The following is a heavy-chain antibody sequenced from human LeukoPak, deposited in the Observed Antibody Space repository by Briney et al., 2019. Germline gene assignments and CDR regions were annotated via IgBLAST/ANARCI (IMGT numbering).Heavy chain of an antibody. Sequence: GGSLSLSCAASGFTFSSYAMSWVRQAPGKGLEWVSTISASGGSTYYADSVKGRFTISRDNSKNTLYLQMNSLRAEDTAVYYCAKDVIRGVIFSFDYWGQGTLVTVSS. CDR1: GFTFSSYA. V-gene: IGHV3-23*01. D-gene: IGHD3-10*01. CDR2: ISASGGST. CDR3: AKDVIRGVIFSFDY. J-gene: IGHJ4*02.